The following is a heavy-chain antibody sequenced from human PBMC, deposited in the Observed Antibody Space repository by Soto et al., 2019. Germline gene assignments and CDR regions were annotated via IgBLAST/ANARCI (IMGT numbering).Heavy chain of an antibody. CDR2: INPNSGGT. V-gene: IGHV1-2*04. CDR1: GYTFTGYY. D-gene: IGHD6-19*01. J-gene: IGHJ5*02. CDR3: ARGTYSSGWYSWFDP. Sequence: ASVKVSCKVSGYTFTGYYMHWVRQAPGQGLEWMGWINPNSGGTNYAQKFQGWVTMTRDTSISTAYMELSRLRSDDTAVYYCARGTYSSGWYSWFDPWGQGTLVTVSS.